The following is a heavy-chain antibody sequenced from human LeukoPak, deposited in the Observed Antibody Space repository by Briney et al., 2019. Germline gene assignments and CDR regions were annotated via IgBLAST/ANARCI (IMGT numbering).Heavy chain of an antibody. CDR2: ISSGSSYI. CDR1: GFTFSSYS. CDR3: ARAGDVVVTAMNWFDP. J-gene: IGHJ5*02. D-gene: IGHD2-21*02. Sequence: PGGSLRLSCAASGFTFSSYSMNWVRQAPGKGLEWVSSISSGSSYIYYADSVKGRFTISRDNAKNSLYLQMNSLRAEDTAVYYCARAGDVVVTAMNWFDPWGQGTLVTVSS. V-gene: IGHV3-21*01.